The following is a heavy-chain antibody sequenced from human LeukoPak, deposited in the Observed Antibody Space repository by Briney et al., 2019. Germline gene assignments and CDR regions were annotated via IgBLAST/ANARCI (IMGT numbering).Heavy chain of an antibody. Sequence: SETLSLTCTVSGGSISSSTYYWSWIRQPPGKGLEWIGYIYYSGSANYNPSLKSRVTISVDTSKNQFSLKLSSVTAADTAVYYCARATKRQLLGAFDIWGQGTMVTVSS. D-gene: IGHD1-1*01. J-gene: IGHJ3*02. V-gene: IGHV4-61*01. CDR2: IYYSGSA. CDR1: GGSISSSTYY. CDR3: ARATKRQLLGAFDI.